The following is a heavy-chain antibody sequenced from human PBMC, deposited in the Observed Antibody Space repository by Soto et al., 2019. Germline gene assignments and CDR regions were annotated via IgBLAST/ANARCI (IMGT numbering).Heavy chain of an antibody. V-gene: IGHV1-3*01. CDR1: GFTFTSYA. CDR3: APAYCSSTSCYTWWFDP. CDR2: INAGNGNT. D-gene: IGHD2-2*02. Sequence: ASVKVSCKASGFTFTSYAMHWVRQAPGQRLEWMGWINAGNGNTKYSQKFQGRVTITRDTSASTAYMELSSLRSEDTAVYYCAPAYCSSTSCYTWWFDPWGQGTLVTVSS. J-gene: IGHJ5*02.